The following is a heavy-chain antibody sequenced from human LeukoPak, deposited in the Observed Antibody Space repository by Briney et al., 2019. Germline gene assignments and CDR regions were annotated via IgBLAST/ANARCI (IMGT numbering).Heavy chain of an antibody. CDR3: ARVRIGYYFDY. CDR1: GFTFSSYS. Sequence: GGSLRLSCAASGFTFSSYSMNWVRQAPGKGLEWVSSISSSSGHIYYADSLKGRFTISRDNAKNSLYLQMNSLRAEDTAIYYCARVRIGYYFDYWGQGTLVTVSS. CDR2: ISSSSGHI. J-gene: IGHJ4*02. D-gene: IGHD3-3*01. V-gene: IGHV3-21*01.